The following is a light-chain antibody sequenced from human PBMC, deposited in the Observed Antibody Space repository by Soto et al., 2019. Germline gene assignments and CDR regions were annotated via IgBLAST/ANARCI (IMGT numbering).Light chain of an antibody. CDR2: ATS. CDR1: QSVSSSY. Sequence: EIVLPQSPGTLSLSSGERATLSCRASQSVSSSYLAWYQQKPGQAPRLLVYATSSSATGIPDRFSGSGSGTDFTLTISRLEPEDFAVYYCQQYGSSSFTFGQGTKLEIK. CDR3: QQYGSSSFT. V-gene: IGKV3-20*01. J-gene: IGKJ2*01.